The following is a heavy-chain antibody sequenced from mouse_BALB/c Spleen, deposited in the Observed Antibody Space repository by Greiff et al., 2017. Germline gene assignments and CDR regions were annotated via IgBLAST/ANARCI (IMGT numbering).Heavy chain of an antibody. J-gene: IGHJ2*01. V-gene: IGHV1-5*01. CDR3: TRITTVIKYYFDY. Sequence: VQLQQSGTVLARPGASVKMSCKASGYTFTSYWMHWVKQRPGQGLEWIGAIYPGNSDTSYNQKFKGKAKLTAVTSTSTAYMELSSLTNDDSAVYYCTRITTVIKYYFDYWGQGTTLTVSS. CDR1: GYTFTSYW. D-gene: IGHD1-1*01. CDR2: IYPGNSDT.